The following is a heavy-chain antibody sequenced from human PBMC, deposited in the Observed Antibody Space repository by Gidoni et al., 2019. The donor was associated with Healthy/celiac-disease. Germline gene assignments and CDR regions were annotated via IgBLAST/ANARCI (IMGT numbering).Heavy chain of an antibody. CDR1: GGSIRSSSYY. V-gene: IGHV4-39*01. Sequence: QLQLQESGPGLVKPSETLSLTCTVSGGSIRSSSYYWGWIRQPPGKGLEWIGSIYYSGSTYYNPSLKSRVTISVDTSKNQFSLKLSSVTAADTAVYYCARHRSSTSLPMVWFDPWGQGTLVTVSS. CDR2: IYYSGST. D-gene: IGHD2-2*01. J-gene: IGHJ5*02. CDR3: ARHRSSTSLPMVWFDP.